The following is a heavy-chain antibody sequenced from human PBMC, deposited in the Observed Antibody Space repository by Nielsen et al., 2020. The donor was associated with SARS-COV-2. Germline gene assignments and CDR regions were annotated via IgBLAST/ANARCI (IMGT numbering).Heavy chain of an antibody. CDR3: ARNEGEWLGYWYFDL. V-gene: IGHV3-15*01. Sequence: GESLKISCTVSGFTFAAAWMTWVRQAPGKGLEWVGRIKSRADGGTIDYAAPVKGRFTISRLDSQGTLYLQMNSLRAEDTAVYYCARNEGEWLGYWYFDLWGRGTLVTVSS. CDR2: IKSRADGGTI. D-gene: IGHD6-19*01. CDR1: GFTFAAAW. J-gene: IGHJ2*01.